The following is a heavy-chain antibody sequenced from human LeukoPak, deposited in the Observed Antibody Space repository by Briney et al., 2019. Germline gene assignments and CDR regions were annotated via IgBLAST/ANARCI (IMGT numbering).Heavy chain of an antibody. J-gene: IGHJ4*02. Sequence: TGGSLRLSCAASRFPLSSYTMNWVRQAPGKGLEWLSCISRSGSPIYYADSVKGRFTISRDNGKNSLYLQMNSLRAEDTAVYYCARNSFDWNYEDFWGQGTLVTVSS. D-gene: IGHD1-7*01. V-gene: IGHV3-48*01. CDR3: ARNSFDWNYEDF. CDR2: ISRSGSPI. CDR1: RFPLSSYT.